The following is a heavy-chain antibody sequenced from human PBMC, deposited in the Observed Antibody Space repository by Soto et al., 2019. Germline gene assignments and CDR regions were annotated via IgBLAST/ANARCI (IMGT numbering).Heavy chain of an antibody. J-gene: IGHJ5*02. V-gene: IGHV4-59*01. CDR1: DDSITKYY. CDR2: IYHTGSS. D-gene: IGHD1-20*01. Sequence: QVQLQESGPGLVKPSETLSLTCTVSDDSITKYYWSWIRQPPGKELEWVGYIYHTGSSSYNPSLKSRVAMSMDTSKRQISLKLTSVTAADTAVYYCAREYMRWFDPWGQGTLVTVSS. CDR3: AREYMRWFDP.